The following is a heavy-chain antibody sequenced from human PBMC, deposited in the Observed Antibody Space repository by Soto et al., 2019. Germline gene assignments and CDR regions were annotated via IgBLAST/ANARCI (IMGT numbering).Heavy chain of an antibody. CDR2: IYYSGST. CDR1: GGSISSYY. Sequence: QVQLQESGPGLVKPSETLSLTCTVSGGSISSYYWSWIRQPPGKGLEWIGYIYYSGSTNYNPSLXGXVXIXXDTAKNQFSLKLSSVTAADTAVYYCASRYGHAFDIWGQGTMVTVSS. D-gene: IGHD4-17*01. J-gene: IGHJ3*02. CDR3: ASRYGHAFDI. V-gene: IGHV4-59*08.